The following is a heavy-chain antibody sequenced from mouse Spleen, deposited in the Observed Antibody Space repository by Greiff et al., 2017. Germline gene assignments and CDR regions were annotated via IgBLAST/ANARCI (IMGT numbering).Heavy chain of an antibody. CDR1: GFTFSDYG. D-gene: IGHD1-1*01. J-gene: IGHJ4*01. CDR2: ISSGSSTI. Sequence: EVQLVESGGGLVKPGGSLKLSCAASGFTFSDYGMHWVRQAPEKGLEWVAYISSGSSTIYYADTVKGRFTISRDNAKNTLFLQMTSLRSEDTAMFYCAREGGSSPYYYAMDYWGQGTSVTVSS. V-gene: IGHV5-17*01. CDR3: AREGGSSPYYYAMDY.